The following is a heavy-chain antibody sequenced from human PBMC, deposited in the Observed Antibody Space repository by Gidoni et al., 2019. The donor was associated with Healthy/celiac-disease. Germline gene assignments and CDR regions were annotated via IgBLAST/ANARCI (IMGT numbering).Heavy chain of an antibody. CDR1: GGSISSSSYY. CDR2: SDYSGST. CDR3: APGVAAAGPFDY. V-gene: IGHV4-39*01. D-gene: IGHD6-13*01. J-gene: IGHJ4*02. Sequence: QLQLQESGPGLVKPSETLSLTCTVSGGSISSSSYYWGRIRQPPGKGMEWMGRSDYSGSTSSNPSLKSRCTISVDTSKNQFPLKLSSVTAADTAVYYCAPGVAAAGPFDYWGQGTLVTVSS.